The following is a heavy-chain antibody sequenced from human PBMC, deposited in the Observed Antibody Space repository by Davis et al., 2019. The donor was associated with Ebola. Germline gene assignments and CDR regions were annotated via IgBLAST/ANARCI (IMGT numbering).Heavy chain of an antibody. Sequence: PGGSLRLSCAASGFTFSSYGMHWVRQAPGKGLEWVAVIWYDGSNKYYADSVKGRFTISRDNSKNTLSLQMSNLRVEDTAIYYCAKDSSSWYYFDDGGYPFDDWGQGTLVIVSS. J-gene: IGHJ4*02. CDR1: GFTFSSYG. CDR3: AKDSSSWYYFDDGGYPFDD. CDR2: IWYDGSNK. D-gene: IGHD3-22*01. V-gene: IGHV3-33*06.